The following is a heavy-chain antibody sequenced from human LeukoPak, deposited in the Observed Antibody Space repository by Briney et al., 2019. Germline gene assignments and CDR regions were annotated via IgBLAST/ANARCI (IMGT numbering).Heavy chain of an antibody. CDR2: IIPILGIA. CDR1: GGTFSSYT. CDR3: ARQNCTNSVCLPGFDY. Sequence: SVKVSCKASGGTFSSYTISWVRQAPGQGLEWMGRIIPILGIANYAQKFQGRVTITADKSTSTAYMELSSLRSEDTAVYYCARQNCTNSVCLPGFDYWGQGTLVTVSS. J-gene: IGHJ4*02. V-gene: IGHV1-69*02. D-gene: IGHD2-8*01.